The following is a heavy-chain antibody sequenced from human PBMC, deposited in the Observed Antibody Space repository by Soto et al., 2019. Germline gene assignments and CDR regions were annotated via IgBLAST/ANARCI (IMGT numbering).Heavy chain of an antibody. CDR2: IYSGGST. V-gene: IGHV3-66*01. J-gene: IGHJ3*02. D-gene: IGHD3-22*01. CDR1: GFTVSSNY. Sequence: PGGSLRLSCAASGFTVSSNYMSWVRQAPGKGLDWVSVIYSGGSTYYADSVKGRFTISRDNSKNTLYLQMNSLRAEDTAVYYCASRTYYYDSSGYYYDDAFDIWGQGTMVTVSS. CDR3: ASRTYYYDSSGYYYDDAFDI.